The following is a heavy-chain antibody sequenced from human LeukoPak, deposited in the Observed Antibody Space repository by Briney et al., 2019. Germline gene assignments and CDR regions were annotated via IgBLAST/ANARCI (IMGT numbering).Heavy chain of an antibody. CDR3: ARLHPHIVVVVAAPFEYGMDV. J-gene: IGHJ6*02. V-gene: IGHV5-51*01. D-gene: IGHD2-15*01. CDR2: IYPGDSDT. CDR1: GYSFTSYW. Sequence: GESLKISCKGSGYSFTSYWIGWVRQMPGKGLEWMGIIYPGDSDTRYSPSFQGQVTISADRSISTAYLQWSSLKASDTAMYYCARLHPHIVVVVAAPFEYGMDVWGQGTTVTVSS.